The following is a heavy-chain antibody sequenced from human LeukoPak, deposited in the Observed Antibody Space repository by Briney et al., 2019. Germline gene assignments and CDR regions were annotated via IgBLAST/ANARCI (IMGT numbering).Heavy chain of an antibody. CDR2: INHSGST. CDR3: ARGLKAAMVDFDY. CDR1: GGSFSGYY. D-gene: IGHD5-18*01. J-gene: IGHJ4*02. Sequence: SETLSLTCAVYGGSFSGYYWSWIRQPPGKGLEWIGEINHSGSTNYNPSLKSRVTISVDTSKNQFSLKLSSVTAADTAVYYCARGLKAAMVDFDYWGQGTLVTVSS. V-gene: IGHV4-34*01.